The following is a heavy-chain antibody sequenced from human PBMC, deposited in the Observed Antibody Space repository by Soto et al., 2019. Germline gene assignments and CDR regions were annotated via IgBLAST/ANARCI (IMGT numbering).Heavy chain of an antibody. CDR2: ISSSSYI. CDR3: ARDTNDFWSGPSDPPDY. D-gene: IGHD3-3*01. J-gene: IGHJ4*02. Sequence: GGSLRLSCAASGFTFSSYSMNWVRQAPGKGLEWVSSISSSSYIYYADSVKGRFTISRDNAKNSLYLQMNSLRAEDTAVYYCARDTNDFWSGPSDPPDYWGQGTLVTVSS. V-gene: IGHV3-21*01. CDR1: GFTFSSYS.